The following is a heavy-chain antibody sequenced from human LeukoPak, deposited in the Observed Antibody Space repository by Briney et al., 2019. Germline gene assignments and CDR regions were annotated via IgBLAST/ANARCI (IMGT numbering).Heavy chain of an antibody. J-gene: IGHJ5*02. CDR3: ARGTNWFDP. Sequence: SETLSLTCAVYGGSFSCYYWSWIRQPPGKGLEWIGEINHSGSTNYNPSLKSRVTISVDTSRNQFSLKLSSVTAADTGVYYCARGTNWFDPWGQGTLVTVSS. CDR2: INHSGST. CDR1: GGSFSCYY. V-gene: IGHV4-34*01.